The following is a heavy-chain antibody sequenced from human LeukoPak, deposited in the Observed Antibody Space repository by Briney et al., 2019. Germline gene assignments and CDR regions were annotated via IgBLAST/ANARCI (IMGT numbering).Heavy chain of an antibody. V-gene: IGHV4-59*01. CDR2: IYYSGST. CDR1: GGSISSYY. D-gene: IGHD3-10*01. CDR3: ARAPPNYYGSFWYFDL. J-gene: IGHJ2*01. Sequence: SETLSLTCTVSGGSISSYYWSWIRRPPGKGLEWIGYIYYSGSTNYNPSLKSRVTISVDTSKNQFSLKLSSVTAADTAVYYCARAPPNYYGSFWYFDLWGRGTLVTVSS.